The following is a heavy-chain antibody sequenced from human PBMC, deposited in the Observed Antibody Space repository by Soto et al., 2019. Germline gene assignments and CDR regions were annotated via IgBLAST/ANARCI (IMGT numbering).Heavy chain of an antibody. CDR3: ARWSYLDY. J-gene: IGHJ4*02. CDR1: GFSFSSYA. D-gene: IGHD3-3*01. V-gene: IGHV3-23*01. Sequence: LRLSCSASGFSFSSYAMIWVRQAPGKGLEWVSTISGSDGKTYYADSVKGRFSISRDTSKNTLYLQMNSLRADDTAVYYCARWSYLDYWGQGTRVTVSS. CDR2: ISGSDGKT.